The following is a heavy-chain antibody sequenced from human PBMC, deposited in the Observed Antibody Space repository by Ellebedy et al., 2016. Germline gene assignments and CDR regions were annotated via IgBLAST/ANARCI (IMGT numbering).Heavy chain of an antibody. D-gene: IGHD1-26*01. CDR3: ARDADGNFDV. Sequence: GESLKISCAAPGFTFSGYAMSWVRQAPGKGPEWVSSIHTSDRTFYIKETLYLQMNNLRVEDTALYYCARDADGNFDVWGRGTLVTVSS. J-gene: IGHJ2*01. CDR1: GFTFSGYA. CDR2: IHTSDRT. V-gene: IGHV3-23*03.